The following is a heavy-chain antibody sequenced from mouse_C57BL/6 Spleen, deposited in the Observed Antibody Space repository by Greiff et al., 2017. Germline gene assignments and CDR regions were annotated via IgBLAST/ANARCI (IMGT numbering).Heavy chain of an antibody. CDR2: VYPGDGDT. D-gene: IGHD1-1*01. CDR1: GYAFSSSW. Sequence: VKLMESGPELVKPGASVKISCKASGYAFSSSWMNWVKQRPGKGLEWIGRVYPGDGDTNYTGKFKGKATLTADKSASTAYMQLSSLTSEDSAVYFCARSPYYYGSSDEGDFDYWGQGTTLTVSS. V-gene: IGHV1-82*01. CDR3: ARSPYYYGSSDEGDFDY. J-gene: IGHJ2*01.